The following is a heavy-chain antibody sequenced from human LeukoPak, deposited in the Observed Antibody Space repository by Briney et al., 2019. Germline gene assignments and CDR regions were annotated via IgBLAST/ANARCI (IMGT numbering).Heavy chain of an antibody. CDR3: ARDRVWGSSSSGLMKDYYYYMDV. V-gene: IGHV1-69*06. J-gene: IGHJ6*03. Sequence: SVKVSCKASGGTFSSYAISWVRQAPGQGLEWMGGIIPIFGTANYAQKFQGRVTITADKSTNTAYMELSSLRSEDTAVYYCARDRVWGSSSSGLMKDYYYYMDVWGKGTTVTVSS. CDR1: GGTFSSYA. CDR2: IIPIFGTA. D-gene: IGHD6-6*01.